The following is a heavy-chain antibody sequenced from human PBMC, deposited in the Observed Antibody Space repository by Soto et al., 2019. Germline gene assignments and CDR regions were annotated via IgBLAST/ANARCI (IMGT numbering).Heavy chain of an antibody. D-gene: IGHD3-10*02. Sequence: QVQLQESGPGLVKPSETLSLSCTVSGGSISSYYWSWFRQSPGKRMEWIGYVHHSWGSSYNPSLQSRVAIGLETTNSQFSLKVTSVTATDTAVYYCARQVFGPLHGLVDVWCQGTTVTVSS. CDR1: GGSISSYY. J-gene: IGHJ6*02. CDR3: ARQVFGPLHGLVDV. CDR2: VHHSWGS. V-gene: IGHV4-59*08.